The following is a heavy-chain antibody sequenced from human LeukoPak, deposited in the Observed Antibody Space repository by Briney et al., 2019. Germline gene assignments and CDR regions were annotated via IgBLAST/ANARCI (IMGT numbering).Heavy chain of an antibody. CDR2: INHSGST. CDR3: ARERGGPYDFWSGYKY. V-gene: IGHV4-34*01. Sequence: SETLSLTCAVYGGSFSGYYWSWIRQPPGKGLEWIGEINHSGSTNYNPSLKSRVTISVDTSKNQFSLKLSSVTAADTAVYHCARERGGPYDFWSGYKYWGQGTLVTVSS. D-gene: IGHD3-3*01. J-gene: IGHJ4*02. CDR1: GGSFSGYY.